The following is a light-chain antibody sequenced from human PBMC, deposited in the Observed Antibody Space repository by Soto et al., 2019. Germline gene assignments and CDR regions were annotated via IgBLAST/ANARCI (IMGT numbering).Light chain of an antibody. V-gene: IGLV1-51*01. Sequence: QSVLTQPPSVSAAPGQKVTISCSGSSSNIGNNYVSWYQQLPGTAPKLLIYDNNKRPSGIPDRFSGSKSGTSATLGITGPQTGDEADYYCGTWNSSLSAGFHVVFGGGTK. CDR1: SSNIGNNY. CDR3: GTWNSSLSAGFHVV. J-gene: IGLJ2*01. CDR2: DNN.